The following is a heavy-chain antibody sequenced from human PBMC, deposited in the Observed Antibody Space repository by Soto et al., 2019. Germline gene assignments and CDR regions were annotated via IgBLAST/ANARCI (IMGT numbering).Heavy chain of an antibody. CDR2: IYHSGST. CDR3: ARDNQRRAYNWFDP. CDR1: GVSINSDDNY. J-gene: IGHJ5*02. D-gene: IGHD2-2*01. Sequence: SETLSLTCTVSGVSINSDDNYWSWVRQPPGKGLEWIGYIYHSGSTSYNPSLKSRLMLSIDTSKNQFSLTLSAVTAADTAVYYCARDNQRRAYNWFDPWGQGTLVTVSS. V-gene: IGHV4-30-4*01.